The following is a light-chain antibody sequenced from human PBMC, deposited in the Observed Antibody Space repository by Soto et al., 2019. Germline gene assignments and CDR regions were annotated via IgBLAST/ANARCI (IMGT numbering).Light chain of an antibody. V-gene: IGKV3-15*01. J-gene: IGKJ4*01. Sequence: IVMTQFPATLSVSPGERATLSCRASQSVGSNLAWYQQKPGQAPRLLIHGASTRATGIPVRFSGSGSGTEFTLSISSLQSEDFAVYYCQQYNNWPPLTFGGGTKVEIK. CDR3: QQYNNWPPLT. CDR2: GAS. CDR1: QSVGSN.